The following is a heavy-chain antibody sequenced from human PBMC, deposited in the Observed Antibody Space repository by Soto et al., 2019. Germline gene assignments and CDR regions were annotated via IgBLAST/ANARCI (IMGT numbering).Heavy chain of an antibody. CDR3: ARGLTTLYYFDS. J-gene: IGHJ4*02. CDR1: GGSISRSVYY. Sequence: QVQLQESGPGLVKSSQTLSLTCSVSGGSISRSVYYWTWLRQPPGKGLEWIGHIYYAGSTYSNPSLTSRLSMSLDTSKNQFSLKLSSVTAADTAVYYCARGLTTLYYFDSWGQGTLVSVAS. V-gene: IGHV4-31*03. D-gene: IGHD1-1*01. CDR2: IYYAGST.